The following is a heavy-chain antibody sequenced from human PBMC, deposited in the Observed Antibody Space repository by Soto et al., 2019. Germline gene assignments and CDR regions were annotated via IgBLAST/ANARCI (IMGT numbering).Heavy chain of an antibody. CDR3: ARGWEVVVGANY. D-gene: IGHD2-15*01. Sequence: DSVKVSCKASGYPFPGYLMHCVQQAPGQGLEWVGWINTNNGGTNSAQKFQGRVTMTMDTSINTAYMELSSLRSDDTAIYYFARGWEVVVGANYWGQGTLVTVSS. CDR1: GYPFPGYL. CDR2: INTNNGGT. V-gene: IGHV1-2*02. J-gene: IGHJ4*02.